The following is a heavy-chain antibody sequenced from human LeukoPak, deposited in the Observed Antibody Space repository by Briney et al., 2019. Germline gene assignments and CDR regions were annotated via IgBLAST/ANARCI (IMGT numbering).Heavy chain of an antibody. D-gene: IGHD5-24*01. J-gene: IGHJ3*02. CDR2: MSYDGSNQ. CDR3: ARDRGDGYNYDAFDI. Sequence: GGSLRLSCAASGFIFSSYAIHWVRQAPGKGLEWVAVMSYDGSNQYYTDSVKGRLTISRDNSKNTLYLQMNSLRAEDTAVYYCARDRGDGYNYDAFDIWGQGTMVTVSS. CDR1: GFIFSSYA. V-gene: IGHV3-30*04.